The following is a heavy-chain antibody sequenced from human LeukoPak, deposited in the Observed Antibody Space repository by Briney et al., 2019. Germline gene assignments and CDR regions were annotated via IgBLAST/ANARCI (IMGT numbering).Heavy chain of an antibody. J-gene: IGHJ6*02. V-gene: IGHV3-9*01. CDR2: ISWNGGNL. D-gene: IGHD3-16*01. Sequence: PGRSLRLSCVASGFTFDDYAMHWVRQAPGKGLEWVSGISWNGGNLDYADSVKDRFAISRDNAKNSLYLQMNSLRAEDTALYCCARDTSSTLYYYYGMDVWGQGTTVTVSS. CDR3: ARDTSSTLYYYYGMDV. CDR1: GFTFDDYA.